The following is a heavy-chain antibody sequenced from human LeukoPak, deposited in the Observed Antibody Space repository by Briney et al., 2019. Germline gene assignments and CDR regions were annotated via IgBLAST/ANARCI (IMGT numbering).Heavy chain of an antibody. CDR2: INPSGAGT. CDR3: ARGGSSWPDY. V-gene: IGHV1-46*01. CDR1: RWTFSSFY. D-gene: IGHD6-13*01. J-gene: IGHJ4*02. Sequence: VASVKVSCQASRWTFSSFYMHWVRQAPGQGREWMGIINPSGAGTRYAQYLEGRLTMTRDASTSTVYMVLSSLRSEDTAVYFCARGGSSWPDYWGQGTLVTVSS.